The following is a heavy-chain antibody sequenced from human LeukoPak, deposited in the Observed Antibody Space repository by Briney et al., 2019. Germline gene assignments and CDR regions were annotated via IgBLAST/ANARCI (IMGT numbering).Heavy chain of an antibody. V-gene: IGHV4-61*01. CDR2: IYYNGNT. CDR3: ARGPSTVSVWFDP. CDR1: GGSVSSGIYY. D-gene: IGHD4-11*01. J-gene: IGHJ5*02. Sequence: SETLSLTCTVSGGSVSSGIYYWSWIRQPPGKGLEWIGYIYYNGNTNYNPSLKNRVTISVDTSKNQFSLRLSSVTAADTAVYFCARGPSTVSVWFDPWGQGTLVTVSS.